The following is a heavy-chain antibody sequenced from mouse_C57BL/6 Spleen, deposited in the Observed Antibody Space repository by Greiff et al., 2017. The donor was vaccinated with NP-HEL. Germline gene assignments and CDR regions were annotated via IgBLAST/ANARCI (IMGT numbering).Heavy chain of an antibody. Sequence: DVKLVESGGDLVKPGGSLKLSCAASGFTFSSYGMSWVRQTPDKRLEWVATISSGGSYTYYPDSVKGRFTISRDNAKNTLYLQMSSLKSEDTAMYYCARREDYWGQGTSVTVSS. V-gene: IGHV5-6*02. CDR1: GFTFSSYG. J-gene: IGHJ4*01. CDR3: ARREDY. CDR2: ISSGGSYT.